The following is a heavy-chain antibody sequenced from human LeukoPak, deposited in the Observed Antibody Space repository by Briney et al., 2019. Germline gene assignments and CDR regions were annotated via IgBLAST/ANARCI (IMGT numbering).Heavy chain of an antibody. Sequence: GGSLRLSCAASGITFSGAWMHWVRQAPGKGLVWVSRINDDGSFRRYANSVKGRFTISRGNAKNTPFLQMDSLRAEDTAVYYCARVSGPGMNEYYHLWGQGTLVTVSS. J-gene: IGHJ1*01. CDR1: GITFSGAW. CDR2: INDDGSFR. CDR3: ARVSGPGMNEYYHL. D-gene: IGHD3-10*01. V-gene: IGHV3-74*01.